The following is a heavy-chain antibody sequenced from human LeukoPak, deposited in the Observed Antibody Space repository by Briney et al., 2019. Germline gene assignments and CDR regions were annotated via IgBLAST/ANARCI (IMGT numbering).Heavy chain of an antibody. D-gene: IGHD3-22*01. CDR1: GGFIINYY. CDR2: IYITGST. V-gene: IGHV4-4*07. J-gene: IGHJ6*03. Sequence: PSETLSLTCSVAGGFIINYYWSWIRQSAGTGLEWVGRIYITGSTTYNPSLQSRLSMSVDTSKNQFSLRLRSVSAADTAVYYCARLKYYDSTGYSPGYYMDVWGKGITVTASS. CDR3: ARLKYYDSTGYSPGYYMDV.